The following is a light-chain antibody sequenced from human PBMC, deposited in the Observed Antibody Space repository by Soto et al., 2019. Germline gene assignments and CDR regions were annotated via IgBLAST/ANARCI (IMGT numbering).Light chain of an antibody. V-gene: IGKV2D-29*01. CDR2: EVS. Sequence: VMTQTPLSLSVTPGQPASISCESSQSLLHSDGKTYLYWYLQKPGQPTQLLIYEVSNRFSGAPDRFSSSGSVKDFPLKISRVEAEYVGVYYCMPSISGLTFGQGTRLEIE. CDR3: MPSISGLT. CDR1: QSLLHSDGKTY. J-gene: IGKJ5*01.